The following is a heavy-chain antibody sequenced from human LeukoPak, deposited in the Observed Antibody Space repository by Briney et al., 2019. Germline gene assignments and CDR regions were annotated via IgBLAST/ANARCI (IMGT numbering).Heavy chain of an antibody. V-gene: IGHV1-46*01. CDR3: ARDSGMVRGTVYY. J-gene: IGHJ4*02. D-gene: IGHD3-10*01. Sequence: ASVKVSCKSSGYTFTSYYMYWVRQAPGQGLEWMGIINPSGGSTSYAQKFQGRVTMTRDTSTSTVYMELSSLRSDDTAVYYCARDSGMVRGTVYYWGQGTLVTVSS. CDR1: GYTFTSYY. CDR2: INPSGGST.